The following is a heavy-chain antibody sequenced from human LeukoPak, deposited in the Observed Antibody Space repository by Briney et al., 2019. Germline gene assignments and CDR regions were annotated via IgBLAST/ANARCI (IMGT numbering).Heavy chain of an antibody. V-gene: IGHV1-69*05. J-gene: IGHJ6*03. Sequence: ASVKVSCKASGGTFSSYAISWVRQAPGQGLEWMGGIIPIFGTANYAQKFQGRVTITTDESTSTAYMELSSLRSEGTAVYFCASGGSRIGARARYFYFFLEGLGKGATVTVSS. CDR2: IIPIFGTA. D-gene: IGHD6-6*01. CDR1: GGTFSSYA. CDR3: ASGGSRIGARARYFYFFLEG.